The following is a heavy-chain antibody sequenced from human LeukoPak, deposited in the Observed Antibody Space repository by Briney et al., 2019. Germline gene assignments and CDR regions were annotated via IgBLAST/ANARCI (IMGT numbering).Heavy chain of an antibody. CDR1: DYIFSNSG. CDR2: ISAYNGNT. CDR3: ARARLTMKAVVPNSWFDP. J-gene: IGHJ5*02. Sequence: ASVKVSCKASDYIFSNSGISWVRQAPGQGLEWMGWISAYNGNTNYGQKFQGRVTMTTDTSTSTAYMELRSLRSDDTAVYYCARARLTMKAVVPNSWFDPWGQGTLVTVSS. D-gene: IGHD3-22*01. V-gene: IGHV1-18*01.